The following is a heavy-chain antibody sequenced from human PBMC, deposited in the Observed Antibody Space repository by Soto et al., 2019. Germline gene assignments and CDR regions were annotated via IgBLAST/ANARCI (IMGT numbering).Heavy chain of an antibody. J-gene: IGHJ5*02. CDR3: ARHVSPELELRNWFDP. CDR2: IYYSGST. Sequence: PSETLSLTCTASGGSISSSSYYWGWIRQPPGKGLEWIGSIYYSGSTYYNPSLKSRVTISVDTPKNQFSLKLSSVTAADTAVYYCARHVSPELELRNWFDPWGQGTRVTVSS. CDR1: GGSISSSSYY. D-gene: IGHD1-7*01. V-gene: IGHV4-39*01.